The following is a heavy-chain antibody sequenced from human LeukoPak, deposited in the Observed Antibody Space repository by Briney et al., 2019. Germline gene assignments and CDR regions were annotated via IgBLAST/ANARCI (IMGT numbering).Heavy chain of an antibody. J-gene: IGHJ5*02. CDR2: TYYRSKWNS. D-gene: IGHD1-26*01. CDR1: GDSVSSNSAS. V-gene: IGHV6-1*01. Sequence: SQTLSLTCAISGDSVSSNSASWNWIRQSPSRGLEWLGRTYYRSKWNSDYAVSVKSRITINLDTSKNQFSLHLNSVTPEDTAVYYCARDPDSSYEWGPFDPWGQGTLVTVSS. CDR3: ARDPDSSYEWGPFDP.